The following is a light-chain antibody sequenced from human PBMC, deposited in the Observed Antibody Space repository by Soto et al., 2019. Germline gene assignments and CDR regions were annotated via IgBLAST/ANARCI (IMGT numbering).Light chain of an antibody. V-gene: IGLV1-44*01. CDR2: SNN. J-gene: IGLJ3*02. Sequence: QSVLTQPPSASWTPGQRVTISCSGSSSNIGSNTVKWYQQLPGTAPKLLIYSNNQRPSGVPDRFSGSKSGTSASLAISGLQSEDEADYYCAAWEDSLNGVFGGGTKLTVL. CDR3: AAWEDSLNGV. CDR1: SSNIGSNT.